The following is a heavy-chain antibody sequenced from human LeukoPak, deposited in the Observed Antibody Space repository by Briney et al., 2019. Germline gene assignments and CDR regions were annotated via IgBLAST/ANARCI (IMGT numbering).Heavy chain of an antibody. CDR2: DYTSGST. CDR3: AGTIFGVVPSDAFDI. Sequence: XRDYTSGSTNYNTSLTSRVTMSVDTSKNQFSLKLSSVTAADTAVYYCAGTIFGVVPSDAFDIWGQGTMVTVSS. J-gene: IGHJ3*02. D-gene: IGHD3-3*01. V-gene: IGHV4-4*07.